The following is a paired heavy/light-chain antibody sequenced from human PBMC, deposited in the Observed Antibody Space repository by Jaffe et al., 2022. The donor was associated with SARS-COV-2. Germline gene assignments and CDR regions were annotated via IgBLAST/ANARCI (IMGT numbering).Heavy chain of an antibody. D-gene: IGHD5-18*01. V-gene: IGHV4-34*01. CDR1: GGSFSGYY. CDR2: INHSGST. J-gene: IGHJ5*02. Sequence: QVQLQQWGAGLLKPSETLSLTCAVYGGSFSGYYWSWIRQPPGKGLEWIGEINHSGSTNYNPSLKSRVTISVDTSKNQFSLKLSSVTAADTAVYYCARGGYSYGYVRRGGSWFDPWGQGTLVTVSS. CDR3: ARGGYSYGYVRRGGSWFDP.
Light chain of an antibody. Sequence: DIVMTQSPDSLAVSLGERATINCKSSQSVLYSSNNKNYLAWYQQKPGQPPKLLIYWASTRESGVPDRFSGSGSGTDFTLTISSLQAEDVAVYYCQQYYSTPHTFGQGTKLEIK. CDR2: WAS. J-gene: IGKJ2*01. V-gene: IGKV4-1*01. CDR3: QQYYSTPHT. CDR1: QSVLYSSNNKNY.